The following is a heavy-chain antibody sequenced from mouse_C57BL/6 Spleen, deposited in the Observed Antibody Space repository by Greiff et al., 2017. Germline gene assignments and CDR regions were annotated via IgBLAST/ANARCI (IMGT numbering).Heavy chain of an antibody. CDR3: ARLGIYYGNYGYFDY. CDR1: GYTFTSYW. Sequence: QVQLQQPGAELVRPGTSVKLSCKASGYTFTSYWMHWVKQRPGQGLEWIGVIDPSDSYTNYNQKFKGKATLTVDPSSSTAYMQLSSLTSEDSAVYYGARLGIYYGNYGYFDYWGQGTTLTVSS. V-gene: IGHV1-59*01. J-gene: IGHJ2*01. D-gene: IGHD2-1*01. CDR2: IDPSDSYT.